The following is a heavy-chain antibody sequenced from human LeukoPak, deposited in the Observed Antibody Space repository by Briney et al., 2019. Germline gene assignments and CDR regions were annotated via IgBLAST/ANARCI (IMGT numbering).Heavy chain of an antibody. CDR3: ARWSVDTAPSDY. V-gene: IGHV4-34*01. CDR1: GGSFSGYY. CDR2: INHSGST. Sequence: PSETLSLTCAVYGGSFSGYYWSWIRQPPGKGLEWIGEINHSGSTNYNPSLKSRVTISVDTSKNQFSLKLSSVTAADTAVYYCARWSVDTAPSDYWGQGTLVTVSS. D-gene: IGHD5-18*01. J-gene: IGHJ4*02.